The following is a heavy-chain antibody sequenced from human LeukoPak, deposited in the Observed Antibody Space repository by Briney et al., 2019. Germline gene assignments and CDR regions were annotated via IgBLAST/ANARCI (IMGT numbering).Heavy chain of an antibody. D-gene: IGHD3-3*01. CDR2: IIPIFGIA. J-gene: IGHJ4*01. CDR1: GGTFSRYA. V-gene: IGHV1-69*04. Sequence: SVKVSCKASGGTFSRYAISWVRQAPGQGLEWMGRIIPIFGIANYAQKFQGRVTITADKSTSTAYMELSSLRSEDTAVYYCAREDTTYYDFWSGYKPLDYWGHGPLVTVSS. CDR3: AREDTTYYDFWSGYKPLDY.